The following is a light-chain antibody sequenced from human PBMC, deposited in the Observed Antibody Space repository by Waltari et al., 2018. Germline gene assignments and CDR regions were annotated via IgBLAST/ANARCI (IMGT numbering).Light chain of an antibody. CDR3: QQSYSTPRT. CDR1: QYISNN. Sequence: DIQMTLTQTPLPAPVGDGLPISCRASQYISNNLNWYQQKPGKAPELLIYGASSLQSGVPSRFSGTGSGTDFSLTISSLQPEDFATYSCQQSYSTPRTFGQGTKVEIK. J-gene: IGKJ1*01. CDR2: GAS. V-gene: IGKV1-39*01.